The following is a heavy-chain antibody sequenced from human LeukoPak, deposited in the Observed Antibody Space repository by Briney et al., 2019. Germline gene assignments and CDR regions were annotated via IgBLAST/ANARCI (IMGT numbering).Heavy chain of an antibody. V-gene: IGHV4-59*12. Sequence: PSETLSLTCTVSGGSISSYYWSWIRQPPGKGLEWIGYIYYSGSTNYNPALQSRLTISIDTSKNQFSLKLMSVTAADTAVYYCARDGRTTYYYGSGSDMDVWGKGTTVTISS. CDR3: ARDGRTTYYYGSGSDMDV. CDR2: IYYSGST. J-gene: IGHJ6*03. D-gene: IGHD3-10*01. CDR1: GGSISSYY.